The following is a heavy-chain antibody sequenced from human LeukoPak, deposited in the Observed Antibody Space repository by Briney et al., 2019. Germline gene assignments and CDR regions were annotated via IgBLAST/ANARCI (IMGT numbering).Heavy chain of an antibody. Sequence: GSLRLSCAASGFTFSSYSMNWVRQAPGKGLEWVSSISSSSSYIYYADSVKGRFTISRDNAKNSLYLQMNSLRAEDTAVYYCARSSVVPAAMAGDYWGQGTLVTVSS. CDR3: ARSSVVPAAMAGDY. CDR1: GFTFSSYS. V-gene: IGHV3-21*01. D-gene: IGHD2-2*01. CDR2: ISSSSSYI. J-gene: IGHJ4*02.